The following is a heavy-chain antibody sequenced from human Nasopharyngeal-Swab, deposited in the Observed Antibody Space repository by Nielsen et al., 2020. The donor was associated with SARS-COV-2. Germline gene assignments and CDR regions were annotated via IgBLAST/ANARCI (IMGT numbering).Heavy chain of an antibody. CDR3: ASGRWFDY. D-gene: IGHD4-23*01. CDR2: MSSTGSYI. Sequence: WIRQPPGKGLEWVSYMSSTGSYIYYADSVKGRFTISRDNAKNSLYLQMNNLRAEDTAVYFCASGRWFDYWGQGTLVTVSS. J-gene: IGHJ4*02. V-gene: IGHV3-21*01.